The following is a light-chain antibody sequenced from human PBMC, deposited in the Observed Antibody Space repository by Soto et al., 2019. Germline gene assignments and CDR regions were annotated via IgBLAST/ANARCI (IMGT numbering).Light chain of an antibody. V-gene: IGKV3-20*01. CDR1: QSISSTS. CDR3: QRYGNSPPLT. J-gene: IGKJ4*01. CDR2: GAS. Sequence: VLTQSPGTLSLSPGERATLSCRASQSISSTSLAWYQHQPGQAPRLLVYGASVRASGIPDRFSGGGSGTDFTLTISRREPEDFAVYYCQRYGNSPPLTFGGGTNVEIK.